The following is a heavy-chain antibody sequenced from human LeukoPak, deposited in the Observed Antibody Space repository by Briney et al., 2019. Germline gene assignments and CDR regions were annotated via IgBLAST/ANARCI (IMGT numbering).Heavy chain of an antibody. J-gene: IGHJ6*02. CDR2: ISAYNGNT. CDR3: ARDIVVVPAKERYYYYYGMDV. Sequence: ASVKVSCKASGYTFTSYGISWVRQAPGQGLEWMGWISAYNGNTNYAQKLQGRVTMTTDTSTSTAYMELRSLRSDDTAVYYRARDIVVVPAKERYYYYYGMDVWGHGTTVTVSS. CDR1: GYTFTSYG. D-gene: IGHD2-2*01. V-gene: IGHV1-18*01.